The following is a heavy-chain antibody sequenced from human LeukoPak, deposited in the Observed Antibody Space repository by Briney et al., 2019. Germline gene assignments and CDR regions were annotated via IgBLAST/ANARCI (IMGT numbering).Heavy chain of an antibody. CDR3: VRGLNSFDL. J-gene: IGHJ4*02. D-gene: IGHD2/OR15-2a*01. Sequence: GGSLRLSCAASEFTFVRYAMNWVRQAPGKGLEWVGRSRIKADGYITQYAAPVKDRFTISRDESKDSLFLQMNSLKTEDTAMYYCVRGLNSFDLWGQGTPVTVSS. V-gene: IGHV3-72*01. CDR1: EFTFVRYA. CDR2: SRIKADGYIT.